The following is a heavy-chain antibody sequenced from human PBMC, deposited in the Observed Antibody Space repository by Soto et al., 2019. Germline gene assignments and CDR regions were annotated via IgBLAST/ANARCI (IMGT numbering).Heavy chain of an antibody. CDR3: ARGSTLGYCSGGSCYFCDY. CDR2: INHSGST. Sequence: QVQLQQWGAGLLKPSETLSLTCAVYGGYFSGYYWSWIRQPPGKGLEWIGEINHSGSTNYNPSLKSRVTISVDTSKNQFSLKLSSVTAADTAVYYCARGSTLGYCSGGSCYFCDYWGQGTLVTVSS. CDR1: GGYFSGYY. V-gene: IGHV4-34*01. D-gene: IGHD2-15*01. J-gene: IGHJ4*02.